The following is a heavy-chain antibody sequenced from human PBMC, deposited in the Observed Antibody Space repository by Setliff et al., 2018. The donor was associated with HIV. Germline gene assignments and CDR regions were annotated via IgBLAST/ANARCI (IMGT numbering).Heavy chain of an antibody. CDR1: GYSFTNYW. J-gene: IGHJ6*02. V-gene: IGHV5-51*01. CDR3: ARHGYCSGTSCSEYYYYYGMDV. CDR2: IYPGDSDT. Sequence: PGASLTISCKSSGYSFTNYWIGWVRQMPGKGLEWMGIIYPGDSDTRYSPSFQGQVTISADKSISTAYLQWSSLKASDTAMYYCARHGYCSGTSCSEYYYYYGMDVWGQGTTVTVSS. D-gene: IGHD2-2*03.